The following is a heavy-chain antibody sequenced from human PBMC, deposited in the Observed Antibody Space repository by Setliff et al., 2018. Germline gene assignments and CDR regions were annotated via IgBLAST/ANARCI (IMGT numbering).Heavy chain of an antibody. CDR1: GYIFTNYW. D-gene: IGHD2-2*01. J-gene: IGHJ3*01. Sequence: RGESLKISCKASGYIFTNYWIGWVRQMPGKGLEWMGVTYPGDSDTRYSPSFQGQVTISADKSINTAYLQWSSLKASDTAIYYCTRHEDRNKCTSSSCYRENDAFDVWGQGAMVTVSS. CDR3: TRHEDRNKCTSSSCYRENDAFDV. CDR2: TYPGDSDT. V-gene: IGHV5-51*01.